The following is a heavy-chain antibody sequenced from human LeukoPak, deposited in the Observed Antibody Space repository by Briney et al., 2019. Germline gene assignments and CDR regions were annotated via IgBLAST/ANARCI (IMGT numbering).Heavy chain of an antibody. CDR1: DGSISSSSYY. V-gene: IGHV4-39*01. J-gene: IGHJ4*02. D-gene: IGHD6-13*01. CDR3: ARHRYSSSWPLDY. CDR2: IYYSGST. Sequence: SETLSLTCTVSDGSISSSSYYWGWIRQPPGKGLEWIGSIYYSGSTYYNPSLKSRVTISVDTSKNQFSLKLSSVTAADTAVYYCARHRYSSSWPLDYWGQGTLVTVSS.